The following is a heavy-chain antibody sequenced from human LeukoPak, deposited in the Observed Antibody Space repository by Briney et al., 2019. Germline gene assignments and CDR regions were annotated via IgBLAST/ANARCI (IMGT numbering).Heavy chain of an antibody. CDR2: IYHLGAT. Sequence: MTSGTLSLTCTVSGGSISSSNWWSWVRQPPGKGLECIGEIYHLGATNYNPSLKSRVTISVDTSKNQFSLKLSSVTAADTAVYYCARDWRRGSGSYYTPYYYYMDVWGKGTTATISS. D-gene: IGHD3-10*01. J-gene: IGHJ6*03. CDR1: GGSISSSNW. V-gene: IGHV4-4*02. CDR3: ARDWRRGSGSYYTPYYYYMDV.